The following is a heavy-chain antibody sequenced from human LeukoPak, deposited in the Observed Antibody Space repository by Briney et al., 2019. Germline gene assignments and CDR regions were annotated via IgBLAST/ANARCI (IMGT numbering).Heavy chain of an antibody. J-gene: IGHJ4*02. Sequence: GGSLRLSCAASEFTFSNHGMHWVRQAPGKGPEWVALIWYDGSNKYYGDSVKGRFTISGDNSKNTVYLQMNSLRAEDTAVYYCARGGTFDYWGQGTLVTVSS. CDR1: EFTFSNHG. D-gene: IGHD3-16*01. CDR2: IWYDGSNK. V-gene: IGHV3-33*01. CDR3: ARGGTFDY.